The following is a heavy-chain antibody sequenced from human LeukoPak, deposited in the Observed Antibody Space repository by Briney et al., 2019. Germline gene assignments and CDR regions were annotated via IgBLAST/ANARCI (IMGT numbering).Heavy chain of an antibody. D-gene: IGHD4-17*01. J-gene: IGHJ4*02. Sequence: ASVKVSCKASGYTFTGYYMHWVRQAPGQGLEWMGWINPNSGGTNYAQKFQGRVTMTRDTSISTAYMELSRLRSDDTAVYYCASERGVRSQSNFDYWGQGTLVTVSS. CDR2: INPNSGGT. CDR3: ASERGVRSQSNFDY. V-gene: IGHV1-2*02. CDR1: GYTFTGYY.